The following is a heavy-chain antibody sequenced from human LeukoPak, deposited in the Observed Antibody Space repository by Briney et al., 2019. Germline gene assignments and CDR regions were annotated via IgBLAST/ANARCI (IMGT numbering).Heavy chain of an antibody. CDR2: ISGGGTYT. CDR3: ASRIAVAGYSDY. J-gene: IGHJ4*02. Sequence: PGGSLRLSCAASGFMFGSYAMSWVRQAPGKGLEYVSSISGGGTYTYHSDSVKGRFTISRDNSKNTLFLQMNSLRAEDTAVYFCASRIAVAGYSDYWGQGTLDTVSS. D-gene: IGHD6-19*01. V-gene: IGHV3-23*01. CDR1: GFMFGSYA.